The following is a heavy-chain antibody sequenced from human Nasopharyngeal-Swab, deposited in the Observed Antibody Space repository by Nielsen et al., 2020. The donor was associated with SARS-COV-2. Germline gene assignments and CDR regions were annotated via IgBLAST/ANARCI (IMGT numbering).Heavy chain of an antibody. CDR2: IVPAGVT. CDR3: ARGTSTSPGIVY. V-gene: IGHV3-13*01. D-gene: IGHD1-1*01. J-gene: IGHJ4*02. CDR1: GFTFSNYD. Sequence: LKISCAASGFTFSNYDMHWVRQATGKGLEWLSGIVPAGVTYSPDSVKGRFTISRENAKNSLYLQMNSLIAAGPAVYFCARGTSTSPGIVYWRQGTRATVSS.